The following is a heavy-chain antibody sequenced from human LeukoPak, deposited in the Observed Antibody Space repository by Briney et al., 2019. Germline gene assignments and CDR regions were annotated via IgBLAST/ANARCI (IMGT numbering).Heavy chain of an antibody. J-gene: IGHJ4*02. CDR2: IYYSGST. CDR1: GGSISSSSYY. CDR3: ARGGGVTTLN. V-gene: IGHV4-39*01. Sequence: SETLSLTCTVSGGSISSSSYYWGWIRQPPGEGLEWIGSIYYSGSTYYNPSLKSRVTISVDTSKNQFSLKLSSVTAADTAVYYCARGGGVTTLNWGQGTLVTVSS. D-gene: IGHD3-16*01.